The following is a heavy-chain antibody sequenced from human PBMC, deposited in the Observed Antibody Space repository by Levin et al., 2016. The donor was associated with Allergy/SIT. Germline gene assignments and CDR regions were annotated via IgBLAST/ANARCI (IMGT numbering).Heavy chain of an antibody. Sequence: GESLKISCAASGFTFSDYGIHWVRQAPGKGLEWVAVIWYDGSDKYYADSVKGRFTISRDNSKNTLFLQMNSLRAEDTAVYYCAKDSHPLWFGELIYGMDVWGQGTTVTVSS. CDR2: IWYDGSDK. J-gene: IGHJ6*02. D-gene: IGHD3-10*01. CDR3: AKDSHPLWFGELIYGMDV. CDR1: GFTFSDYG. V-gene: IGHV3-33*06.